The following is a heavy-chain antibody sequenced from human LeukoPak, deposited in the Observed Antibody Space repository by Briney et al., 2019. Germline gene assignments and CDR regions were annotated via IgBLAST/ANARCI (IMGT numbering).Heavy chain of an antibody. CDR3: AKEITMVRAYYGMDV. V-gene: IGHV3-43*02. D-gene: IGHD3-10*01. CDR2: ISGDGGST. J-gene: IGHJ6*02. Sequence: PGGSLRLSCAASRFTFDDYAMHWVRQAPGKGLEWVSRISGDGGSTYYADSVKGRFTISRDNSKNSLYLQMNSLRTEDTALYYCAKEITMVRAYYGMDVWGQGTTVTVSS. CDR1: RFTFDDYA.